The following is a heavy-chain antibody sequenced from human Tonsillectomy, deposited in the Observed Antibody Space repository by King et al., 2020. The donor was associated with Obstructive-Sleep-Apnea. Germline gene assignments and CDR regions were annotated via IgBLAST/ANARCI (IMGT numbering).Heavy chain of an antibody. CDR1: GNTFTGYY. CDR3: ARVPVYSGYDWVDY. D-gene: IGHD5-12*01. V-gene: IGHV1-2*02. CDR2: INPNSGGT. J-gene: IGHJ4*02. Sequence: VQLVESGAEVKKPGASVKVSCKASGNTFTGYYIHWVRQAPGQGLEWMGWINPNSGGTNYAQKFQGRVTMTRDTSISTVYMELSRLRSDDTAGYYCARVPVYSGYDWVDYWGQGTLVTVSS.